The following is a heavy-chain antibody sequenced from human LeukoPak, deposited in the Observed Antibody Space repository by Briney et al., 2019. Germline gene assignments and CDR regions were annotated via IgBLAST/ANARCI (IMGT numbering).Heavy chain of an antibody. D-gene: IGHD4-23*01. CDR3: VKQKRDDYGGKKGGYFDY. J-gene: IGHJ4*02. V-gene: IGHV3-64D*06. Sequence: GGSLRLSCSASGFTFSSYAMHWVRQAPGKGLEYVSAISSNGGSTYYADSVKGRFTISRDNSKNTLYLQMSSLRAEDTAVYYYVKQKRDDYGGKKGGYFDYWGQGTLVTVSS. CDR1: GFTFSSYA. CDR2: ISSNGGST.